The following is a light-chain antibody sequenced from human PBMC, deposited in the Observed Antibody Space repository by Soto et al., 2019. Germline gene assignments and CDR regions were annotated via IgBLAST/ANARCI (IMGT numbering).Light chain of an antibody. Sequence: DIQMTQSPSTLSGSVGYRVTITCGASQTISSWLAWYQQKPGKAPKLLIYKASTLKSGVPSRFSGSGSGTEFTLTISSLQPDDFATYYCQHYNSYSEAFGQGTKVDLK. CDR3: QHYNSYSEA. V-gene: IGKV1-5*03. J-gene: IGKJ1*01. CDR2: KAS. CDR1: QTISSW.